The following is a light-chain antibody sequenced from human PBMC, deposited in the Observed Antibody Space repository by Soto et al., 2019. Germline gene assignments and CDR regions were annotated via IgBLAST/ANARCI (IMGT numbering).Light chain of an antibody. CDR3: LLYYGGAWV. CDR1: TGAVTSGYY. CDR2: SIS. V-gene: IGLV7-43*01. J-gene: IGLJ3*02. Sequence: QTVVTQEPSLTVCPGGTVTLTCGSSTGAVTSGYYPNWFQQKPGQAPRALIYSISNKHSWTPARFSGSLLGGKAALTLSGVQPEDEAEYYCLLYYGGAWVFGGGTKLTVL.